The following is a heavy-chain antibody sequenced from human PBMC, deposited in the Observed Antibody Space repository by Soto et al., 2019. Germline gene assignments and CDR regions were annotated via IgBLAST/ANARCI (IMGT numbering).Heavy chain of an antibody. V-gene: IGHV1-3*01. J-gene: IGHJ4*02. CDR2: INAGNGNT. Sequence: ASVEVSCKASGYTFTSYAMHWVRQAPGQRLEWMGWINAGNGNTKYSQKFQGRVTITRDTSASTAYMELSSLRSEDKAVYYCARDSVYNWNYDPFDYWGQGTLVTVSS. CDR3: ARDSVYNWNYDPFDY. D-gene: IGHD1-7*01. CDR1: GYTFTSYA.